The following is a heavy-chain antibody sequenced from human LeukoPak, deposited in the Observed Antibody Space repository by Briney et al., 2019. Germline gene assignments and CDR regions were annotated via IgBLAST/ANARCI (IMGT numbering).Heavy chain of an antibody. CDR1: GYTFTSYG. CDR2: ISVYNGNT. Sequence: ASVKVSCTASGYTFTSYGISWGCQAPAQWLERMGWISVYNGNTNYAQKLQGRVTMTTDASTSRAYMELRSLRSDDTAVYYCARTGIVGATSLDYWGQGTLVTVSS. D-gene: IGHD1-26*01. V-gene: IGHV1-18*01. CDR3: ARTGIVGATSLDY. J-gene: IGHJ4*02.